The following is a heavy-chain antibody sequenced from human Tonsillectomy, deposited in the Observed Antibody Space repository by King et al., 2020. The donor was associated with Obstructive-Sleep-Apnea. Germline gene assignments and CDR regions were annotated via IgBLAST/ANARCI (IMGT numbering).Heavy chain of an antibody. CDR3: AIQGGETTAMVSPIAY. D-gene: IGHD5-18*01. CDR1: GYSFTSYW. CDR2: IYPGDSDT. J-gene: IGHJ4*02. Sequence: QLVQSGAEVKKPGESLKISCKGSGYSFTSYWIGWVRQMPGKGLDWMGIIYPGDSDTSYSPSFHGQVTSPADKSISTAYLQWSSLKASDNAMYYCAIQGGETTAMVSPIAYCGKGTLVTVSS. V-gene: IGHV5-51*01.